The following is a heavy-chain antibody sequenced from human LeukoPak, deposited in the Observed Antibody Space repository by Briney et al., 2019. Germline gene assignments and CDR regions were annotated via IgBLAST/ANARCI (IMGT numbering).Heavy chain of an antibody. J-gene: IGHJ4*02. V-gene: IGHV4-39*01. D-gene: IGHD3-3*01. CDR2: IYYSGST. CDR1: GGSISNSNYY. CDR3: ATGGYYYNYFDC. Sequence: SETLSLTCTVSGGSISNSNYYWGWIRQPPGKGLEWIGSIYYSGSTYYNPSLKSRVTISVDTSKNQFSLKLSSVTAADTAVYYCATGGYYYNYFDCWGQGTLVTVSS.